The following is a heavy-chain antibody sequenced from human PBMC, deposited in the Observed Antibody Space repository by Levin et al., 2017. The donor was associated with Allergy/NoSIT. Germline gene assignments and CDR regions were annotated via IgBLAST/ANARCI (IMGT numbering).Heavy chain of an antibody. CDR2: ISAYNGNT. D-gene: IGHD6-13*01. Sequence: GASVKVSCKASGYTFTSYGISWVRQAPGQGLEWMGWISAYNGNTNYAQKLQGRVTMTTDTSTSTAYMELRSLRSDDTAVYYCAREVSSSWYRAQPPSPKYNWFDPWGQGTLVTVSS. J-gene: IGHJ5*02. CDR1: GYTFTSYG. V-gene: IGHV1-18*01. CDR3: AREVSSSWYRAQPPSPKYNWFDP.